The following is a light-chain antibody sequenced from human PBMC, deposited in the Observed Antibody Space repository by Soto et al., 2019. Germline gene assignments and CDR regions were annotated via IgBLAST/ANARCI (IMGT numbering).Light chain of an antibody. CDR3: QQYENYWT. V-gene: IGKV1-17*01. CDR2: AAS. Sequence: DIQMTQSPSSLSASVRDRVTITCRASQGIGSDLGWYQQKPGKAPKRLIYAASSLQSGVPSRFRGRGSGTEFTLTISSLQPEDFGIYYCQQYENYWTFGQGTKVDIK. J-gene: IGKJ1*01. CDR1: QGIGSD.